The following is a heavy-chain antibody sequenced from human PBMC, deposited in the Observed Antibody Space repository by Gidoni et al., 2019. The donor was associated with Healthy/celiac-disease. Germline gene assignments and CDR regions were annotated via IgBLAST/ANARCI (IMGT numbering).Heavy chain of an antibody. V-gene: IGHV3-73*02. J-gene: IGHJ4*02. Sequence: EVQLVESGGGLVEPGGARKLCGAASGFTFSGSAMHWVRQASGKGLAWVGRISSKANSYATAYAASVKGSFTISRDDSKNTAYLQMNSLKTEDTAVYYCTSHVDYWGQGTLVTVSS. CDR3: TSHVDY. CDR1: GFTFSGSA. CDR2: ISSKANSYAT.